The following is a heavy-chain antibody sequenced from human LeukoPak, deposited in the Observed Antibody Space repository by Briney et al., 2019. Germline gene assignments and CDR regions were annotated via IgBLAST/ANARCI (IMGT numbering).Heavy chain of an antibody. V-gene: IGHV3-30*18. J-gene: IGHJ4*02. Sequence: GGSLRLSCAASGFTFSTYGMHWVRQAPGKGLEWVAVVSYDGSSIYYADSVKGRFTISRDNSRNTLYLQMNSLRAEDTAVYYCAKDNGDFLIDCWGQGTLVTVSS. CDR2: VSYDGSSI. CDR3: AKDNGDFLIDC. D-gene: IGHD4-17*01. CDR1: GFTFSTYG.